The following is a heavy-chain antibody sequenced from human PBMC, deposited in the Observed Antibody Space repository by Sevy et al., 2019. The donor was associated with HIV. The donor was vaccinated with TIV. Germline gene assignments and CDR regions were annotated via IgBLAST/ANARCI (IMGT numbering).Heavy chain of an antibody. D-gene: IGHD3-22*01. Sequence: GGSLRLSCAASGFTFTTYAMHWVRQAPGKGLEWVAVISYDGSNTYYADSVKGRSTISRDSSKNTLYLQMNSLRAEDTAVYFGARDGGYDSRGYDLSNYWGQGTLVTVSS. V-gene: IGHV3-30-3*01. CDR1: GFTFTTYA. J-gene: IGHJ4*02. CDR3: ARDGGYDSRGYDLSNY. CDR2: ISYDGSNT.